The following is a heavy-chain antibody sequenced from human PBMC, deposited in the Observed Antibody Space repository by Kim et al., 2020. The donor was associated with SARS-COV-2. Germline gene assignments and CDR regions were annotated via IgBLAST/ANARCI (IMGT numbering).Heavy chain of an antibody. D-gene: IGHD5-12*01. Sequence: ASVKVSCKASGYTFTNYAIHWMRQAPGQRLEWMGWINSVSGNTKYSLMFQGRVTITRDTSATTAYMELRNLSSDDTAVYYCAIDHSSCSTITCYGEEID. V-gene: IGHV1-3*01. CDR2: INSVSGNT. CDR3: AIDHSSCSTITCYGEEID. J-gene: IGHJ4*01. CDR1: GYTFTNYA.